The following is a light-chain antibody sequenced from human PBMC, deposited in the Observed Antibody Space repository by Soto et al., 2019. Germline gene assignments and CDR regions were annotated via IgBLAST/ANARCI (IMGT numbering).Light chain of an antibody. Sequence: DIQMTQSPSTLSASIGDRVTITCRASQSISRWLAWYQQKPGKAPKVLIWDASSLQRGVPSRFSGSGSGTEFTLTISSLQPDDFATYYCQQYNDYSTWTLGQGTKVDIK. V-gene: IGKV1-5*01. CDR1: QSISRW. CDR2: DAS. CDR3: QQYNDYSTWT. J-gene: IGKJ1*01.